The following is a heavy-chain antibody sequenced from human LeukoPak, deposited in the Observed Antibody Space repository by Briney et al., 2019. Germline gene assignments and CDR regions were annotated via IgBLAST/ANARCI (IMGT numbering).Heavy chain of an antibody. J-gene: IGHJ3*02. CDR1: GFTFSSYA. V-gene: IGHV3-30*04. Sequence: GRSLRLSCAASGFTFSSYAMHWVRQAPGKGLEWVAVISYDGSNKYYADSVKGRFTISRDNSKNTLYLQMNSLRAEDTAVYYCARVVYYYDSSGYPNAFDMWGQGTMVTVSS. D-gene: IGHD3-22*01. CDR3: ARVVYYYDSSGYPNAFDM. CDR2: ISYDGSNK.